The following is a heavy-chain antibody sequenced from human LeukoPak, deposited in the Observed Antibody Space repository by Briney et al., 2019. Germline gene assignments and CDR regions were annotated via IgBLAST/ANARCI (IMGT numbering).Heavy chain of an antibody. V-gene: IGHV3-48*01. CDR1: GVTLSSYS. Sequence: GGSLRLSCAASGVTLSSYSINWVRQAPGKGLEWVLYISLSSSTIYYADSVKGRFTISRDNAKNSLFLQMSSLRAEDTAVYYCSTAKFDYWGQGTLVTVSS. CDR3: STAKFDY. CDR2: ISLSSSTI. J-gene: IGHJ4*02.